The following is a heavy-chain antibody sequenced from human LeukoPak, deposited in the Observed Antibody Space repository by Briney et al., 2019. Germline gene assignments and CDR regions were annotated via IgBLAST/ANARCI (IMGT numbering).Heavy chain of an antibody. J-gene: IGHJ4*02. D-gene: IGHD5-18*01. V-gene: IGHV3-30*18. CDR1: GFTFSSYG. CDR3: AKDNRELWWGYFDY. Sequence: PGGSLRLSCAASGFTFSSYGMHWVRQAPGKGLEWVAVISYDGSNKYYADSVKGRFTISRDNSKNTLYLQMNSLRAEDTAVYYCAKDNRELWWGYFDYWGQGTLVTVSS. CDR2: ISYDGSNK.